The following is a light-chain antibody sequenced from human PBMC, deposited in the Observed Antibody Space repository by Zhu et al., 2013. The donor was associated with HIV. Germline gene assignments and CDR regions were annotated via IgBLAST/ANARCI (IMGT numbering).Light chain of an antibody. V-gene: IGKV1-9*01. CDR1: QVINTY. CDR3: LQHGHYPWT. Sequence: DIQLTQSPSFLSASIGDRVTITCRASQVINTYLAWYQHEPGKAPRLLIYAASTLQTGVPSRFSGSGSGTEFTLTISSLQPEDFSTYFCLQHGHYPWTFGQTTRVEF. CDR2: AAS. J-gene: IGKJ1*01.